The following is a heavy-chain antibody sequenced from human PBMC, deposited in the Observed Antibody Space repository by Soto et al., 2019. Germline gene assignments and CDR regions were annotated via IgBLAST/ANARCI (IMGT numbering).Heavy chain of an antibody. Sequence: SETLSLTCTVSGGYISSYYWSWIRQPPGKGLEWIGYIYYSGSTNYNPSLKSRVTISVDTSKNQFSLKLSSVTAADTAVYYCASCKFGELPDYFDYWGQGTLVTVSS. CDR3: ASCKFGELPDYFDY. J-gene: IGHJ4*02. CDR1: GGYISSYY. CDR2: IYYSGST. V-gene: IGHV4-59*01. D-gene: IGHD3-10*01.